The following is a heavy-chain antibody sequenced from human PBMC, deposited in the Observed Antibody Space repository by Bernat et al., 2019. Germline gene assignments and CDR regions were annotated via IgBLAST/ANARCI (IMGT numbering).Heavy chain of an antibody. V-gene: IGHV4-4*02. Sequence: QVQLQESGPGLVKPSGTLSLTCAVSGGSISSSNWWSWVRQPPGKGLEWIGEIYHSGSTYYNPSLKSRVTISVDTSKNQFSLKLSSVTAADTAVYYCARHGHRWELLAEFDYWGQGTLVTVSS. CDR2: IYHSGST. D-gene: IGHD1-26*01. CDR3: ARHGHRWELLAEFDY. J-gene: IGHJ4*02. CDR1: GGSISSSNW.